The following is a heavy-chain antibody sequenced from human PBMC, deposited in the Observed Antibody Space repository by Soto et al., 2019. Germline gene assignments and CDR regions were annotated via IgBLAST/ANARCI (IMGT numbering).Heavy chain of an antibody. J-gene: IGHJ3*02. V-gene: IGHV1-69*13. CDR3: ARERTYYYDSSGYYSPPRDAFDI. D-gene: IGHD3-22*01. CDR1: GGTFSSYA. CDR2: IIPIFGTA. Sequence: ASVKVSCKASGGTFSSYAISWVRQAPGQGLEWMGGIIPIFGTANYAQKFQGRVTITAGESTSTAYMELSSLRSEDTAVYYCARERTYYYDSSGYYSPPRDAFDIWGQGTVVTVSS.